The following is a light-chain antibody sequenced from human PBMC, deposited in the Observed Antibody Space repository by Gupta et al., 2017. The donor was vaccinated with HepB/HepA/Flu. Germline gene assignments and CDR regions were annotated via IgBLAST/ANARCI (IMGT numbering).Light chain of an antibody. CDR1: SLRNYY. CDR2: GNN. V-gene: IGLV3-19*01. Sequence: SSELTQDPPVSVALGQTVRITCQGDSLRNYYASWFQQKPGQAPKLVIYGNNIRPSGIPDRLSGSNSGNTASLTIAGTQAEDEADYYCNCRDSSGNVVFGGGTRLTVL. CDR3: NCRDSSGNVV. J-gene: IGLJ2*01.